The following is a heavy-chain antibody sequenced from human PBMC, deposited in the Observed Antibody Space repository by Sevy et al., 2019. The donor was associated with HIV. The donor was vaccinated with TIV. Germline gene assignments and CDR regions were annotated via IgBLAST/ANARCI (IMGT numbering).Heavy chain of an antibody. Sequence: ASVKVSGKASGGTFSTYIINWVRQAPGQGLEWMGGVIASVNMANSAQKYQGRVTITADGSTSTAYMELSSLTSEDTAIYYCATAMPCGGDCYYFDSWGQGTRVTVSS. CDR3: ATAMPCGGDCYYFDS. CDR1: GGTFSTYI. D-gene: IGHD2-21*02. J-gene: IGHJ4*02. CDR2: VIASVNMA. V-gene: IGHV1-69*10.